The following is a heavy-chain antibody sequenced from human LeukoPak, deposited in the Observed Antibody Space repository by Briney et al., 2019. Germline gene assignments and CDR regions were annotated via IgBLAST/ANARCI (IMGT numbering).Heavy chain of an antibody. CDR2: ISAYNGNT. V-gene: IGHV1-18*04. CDR1: GYTFTYRY. CDR3: ARVEGADPFRGALVGVNWFDP. Sequence: GASVKVSCKASGYTFTYRYLHWVRQAPGQGLEWMGWISAYNGNTNYAQKLQGRVTMTTDTSTSTAYMELRSLRSDDTAVYYCARVEGADPFRGALVGVNWFDPWGQGTLVTVSS. J-gene: IGHJ5*02. D-gene: IGHD3-16*01.